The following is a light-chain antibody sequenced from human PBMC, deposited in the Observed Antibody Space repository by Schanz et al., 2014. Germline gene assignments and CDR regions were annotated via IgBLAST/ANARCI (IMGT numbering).Light chain of an antibody. CDR1: SSDVGGYNY. Sequence: SALTQPASVSGSPGQTITISCTGISSDVGGYNYVSWYQRHPGMAPKLMIYDVSNRPSGVSNRFSGSKSGNTASLTISGLQAEDEADYYCSSYTSSSTWVFGGGTKVTVL. J-gene: IGLJ3*02. CDR3: SSYTSSSTWV. CDR2: DVS. V-gene: IGLV2-14*01.